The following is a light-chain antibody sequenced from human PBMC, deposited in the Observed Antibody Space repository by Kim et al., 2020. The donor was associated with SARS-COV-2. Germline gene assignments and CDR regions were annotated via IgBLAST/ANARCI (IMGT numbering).Light chain of an antibody. CDR2: GGS. Sequence: VSQGERATFSCRASQSVRRNVAWYQQKPGQAPRLLIYGGSTRATGIPAKFSGSGWGTEFTLTISSLQSDDSAVYYCQQYSNWPPYSFGQGTKLEIK. V-gene: IGKV3D-15*01. J-gene: IGKJ2*03. CDR3: QQYSNWPPYS. CDR1: QSVRRN.